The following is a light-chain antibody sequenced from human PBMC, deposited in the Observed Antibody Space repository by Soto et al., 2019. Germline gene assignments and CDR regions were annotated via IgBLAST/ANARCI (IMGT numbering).Light chain of an antibody. CDR1: QNIRGNE. Sequence: EVVLTQSPGALSLSPGEGVTLSCRASQNIRGNELAWYRQKRGQAPRLLIYGGSRRADGIPDRFSGRGTGRDFALTISRLEPEESAVYYCQDYGTSHPWMFGKGNKLEI. V-gene: IGKV3-20*01. CDR3: QDYGTSHPWM. CDR2: GGS. J-gene: IGKJ1*01.